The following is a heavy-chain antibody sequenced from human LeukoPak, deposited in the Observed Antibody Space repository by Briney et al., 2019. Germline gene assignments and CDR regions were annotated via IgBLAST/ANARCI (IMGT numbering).Heavy chain of an antibody. Sequence: GGSLRLSCVAPGFTPSNYWMSWVRQAPGKGLGWVATIKQDGSEKYYEDSVKGRSTISRDNAKNSLYLQMNSLRAEDTAVYYCARDLYRIVVVPHYFDYWGQGTLVTVSS. CDR1: GFTPSNYW. J-gene: IGHJ4*02. D-gene: IGHD3-22*01. CDR3: ARDLYRIVVVPHYFDY. CDR2: IKQDGSEK. V-gene: IGHV3-7*01.